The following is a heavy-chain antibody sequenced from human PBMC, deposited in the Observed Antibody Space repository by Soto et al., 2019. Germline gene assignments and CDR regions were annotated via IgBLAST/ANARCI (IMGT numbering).Heavy chain of an antibody. CDR1: GFTFSSYA. CDR2: ISDDGSNK. CDR3: ARVVHDYGDYPDY. D-gene: IGHD4-17*01. Sequence: QVQLVESGGGVVQPGRSLRLSCAASGFTFSSYAMHWVRQAPGKGLEWVAVISDDGSNKYYAASVKGRFTISRDNSKNTLYLQMNSLRAEDAAVYYCARVVHDYGDYPDYWGPGNLVTVFS. V-gene: IGHV3-30-3*01. J-gene: IGHJ4*02.